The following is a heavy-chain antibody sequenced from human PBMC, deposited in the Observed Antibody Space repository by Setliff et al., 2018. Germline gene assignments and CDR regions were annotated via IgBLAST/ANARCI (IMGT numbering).Heavy chain of an antibody. CDR3: ARGRNVAARLLDT. J-gene: IGHJ5*02. D-gene: IGHD6-6*01. CDR2: INHRGST. V-gene: IGHV4-34*01. CDR1: GGTFSDYH. Sequence: SETLSLTCAAYGGTFSDYHWTWIRQSPEKGLEWIGEINHRGSTNYNPSLKSRVTISIDTSKDQFSLRMSSVSAADAAIYYCARGRNVAARLLDTWGQGSRVTVSS.